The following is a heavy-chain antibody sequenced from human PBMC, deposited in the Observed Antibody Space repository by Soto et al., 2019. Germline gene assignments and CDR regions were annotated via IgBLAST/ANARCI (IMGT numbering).Heavy chain of an antibody. D-gene: IGHD3-22*01. CDR3: AKSGRNYYDSSGYFD. CDR2: ISGSGGST. Sequence: PGGSLRLSCAASGFTFSSYAMSWVRQAPGKGLEWVSAISGSGGSTYYADSVKGRFTISRDNSKNTLYLQMNSLRAEDTAVYYCAKSGRNYYDSSGYFDWGQGTLVTVSS. V-gene: IGHV3-23*01. CDR1: GFTFSSYA. J-gene: IGHJ4*02.